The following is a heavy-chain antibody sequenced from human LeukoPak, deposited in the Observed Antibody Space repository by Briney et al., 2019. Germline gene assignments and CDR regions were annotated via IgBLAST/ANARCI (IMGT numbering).Heavy chain of an antibody. Sequence: GESLQISFKGSGYSFTSSWIGWVRQMPGKGLEWMGIIYPGDSDTRYRPSFQGQVTISADKSISTAYLQWSSLNTSDTAMYYCARYTDHYYFDYWGQGTLVTVSS. CDR1: GYSFTSSW. J-gene: IGHJ4*02. D-gene: IGHD1-1*01. CDR2: IYPGDSDT. CDR3: ARYTDHYYFDY. V-gene: IGHV5-51*01.